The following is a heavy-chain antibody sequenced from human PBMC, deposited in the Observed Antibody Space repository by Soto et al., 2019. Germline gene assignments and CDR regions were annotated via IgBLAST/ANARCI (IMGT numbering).Heavy chain of an antibody. CDR2: ISYDGSNK. D-gene: IGHD3-16*01. J-gene: IGHJ5*02. CDR3: ARDGSNIPYVSQFDP. CDR1: GFTFSSYG. V-gene: IGHV3-30*03. Sequence: GGSLRLSCAASGFTFSSYGMHWVRQAPGKGLEWVAVISYDGSNKYYADSVKGRFTISRDNSKNTLYLQMNSLRAEDTAVYYCARDGSNIPYVSQFDPWGQGTLVTVSS.